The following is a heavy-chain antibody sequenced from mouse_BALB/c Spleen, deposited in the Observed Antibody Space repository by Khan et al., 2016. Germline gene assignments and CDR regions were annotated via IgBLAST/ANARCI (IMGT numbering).Heavy chain of an antibody. V-gene: IGHV3-6*02. CDR3: ARGGYGYGFDY. J-gene: IGHJ2*01. Sequence: VQLKQSGPGLVKPSQSLSLTCSVTGYSITSGYYWNWIRQFPENKLEWMGYISYDGSNNYNPSLKNRISITRAPSKNQFFLTLNSVTTEDTATYYCARGGYGYGFDYWGQGTTLTVSS. CDR2: ISYDGSN. CDR1: GYSITSGYY. D-gene: IGHD1-2*01.